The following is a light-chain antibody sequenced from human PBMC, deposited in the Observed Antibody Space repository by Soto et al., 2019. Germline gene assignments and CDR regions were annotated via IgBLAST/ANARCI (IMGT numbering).Light chain of an antibody. V-gene: IGKV3-20*01. J-gene: IGKJ3*01. CDR1: QSVSSNY. Sequence: EIVLTQSTGSLSLSPGERATLSCRASQSVSSNYLAWYQQKPGQAPRLLIYGASSRATGIPDRFSGSGSGTDFTLTISRLEPEDFAVYYCQQYGGSPLFTFGPGTKVDIK. CDR3: QQYGGSPLFT. CDR2: GAS.